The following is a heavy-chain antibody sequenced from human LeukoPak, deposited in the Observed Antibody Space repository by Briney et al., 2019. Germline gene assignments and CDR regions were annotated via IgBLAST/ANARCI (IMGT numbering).Heavy chain of an antibody. Sequence: GASVKVSCKASGYTFTSYAMHWVRQAPGQGLEWMGWINPNSGGTNYARKFQGRVTMTRDTSISTAYMDPNRLTSDDTAVYYCARGSPDYSNFHYMDVWGKGTTVTVSS. V-gene: IGHV1-2*02. CDR1: GYTFTSYA. D-gene: IGHD4-11*01. CDR2: INPNSGGT. CDR3: ARGSPDYSNFHYMDV. J-gene: IGHJ6*03.